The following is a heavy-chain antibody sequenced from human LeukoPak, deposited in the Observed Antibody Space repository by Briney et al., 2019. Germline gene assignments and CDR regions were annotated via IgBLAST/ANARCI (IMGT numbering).Heavy chain of an antibody. D-gene: IGHD3-3*01. J-gene: IGHJ6*04. CDR1: GGSFSGYY. CDR2: INHSGST. V-gene: IGHV4-34*01. CDR3: VRESSFWSGQGIGRPLDV. Sequence: SETLSLTCAVYGGSFSGYYWSWIRQPPGKGLEWIGEINHSGSTNYNPSLKSRVTISVDTSKNQFSLKLSSVTAADTAVYYCVRESSFWSGQGIGRPLDVWGKGTTVTVSS.